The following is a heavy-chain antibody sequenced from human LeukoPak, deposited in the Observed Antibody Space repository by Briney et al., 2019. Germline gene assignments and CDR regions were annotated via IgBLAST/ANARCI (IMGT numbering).Heavy chain of an antibody. CDR3: ARDDDSSGYYYDY. J-gene: IGHJ4*02. Sequence: GGSLRLSCAASGFTFSSYWMSWVRQAPGKGLEWVANIKQDGSEKYYVDSVKGRFTISRDNAKNLLYLQMNSLRAEDTAVYYCARDDDSSGYYYDYWGQGTLVTVSS. CDR2: IKQDGSEK. D-gene: IGHD3-22*01. CDR1: GFTFSSYW. V-gene: IGHV3-7*01.